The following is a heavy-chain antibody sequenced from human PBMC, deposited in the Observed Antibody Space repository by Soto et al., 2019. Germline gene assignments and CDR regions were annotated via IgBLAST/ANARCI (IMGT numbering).Heavy chain of an antibody. CDR1: GLTFSSYS. V-gene: IGHV3-21*01. D-gene: IGHD2-8*01. Sequence: GGSLRLSCAASGLTFSSYSMNWVRQAPGKGLEWVSSISSSSSYIYYADSVKGRFTISRDNAKSSLYLQMSSLRAEDTAVYYCVRDLMHGVFDSWGQGTLVTVSS. J-gene: IGHJ4*02. CDR3: VRDLMHGVFDS. CDR2: ISSSSSYI.